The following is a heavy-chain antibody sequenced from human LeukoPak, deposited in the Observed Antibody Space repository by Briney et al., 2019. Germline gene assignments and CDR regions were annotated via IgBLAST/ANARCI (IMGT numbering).Heavy chain of an antibody. CDR3: ARQGGYIAPLAF. D-gene: IGHD6-13*01. CDR2: IYYSGST. Sequence: SETLSLTCTVSGGSISSYYWSWLRQPPGKGLEWVGYIYYSGSTNYNPSLKSRVTISVDTSKNQFSLKLSSVTAADTAVYYCARQGGYIAPLAFWGQGTLVTVSA. V-gene: IGHV4-59*08. J-gene: IGHJ4*02. CDR1: GGSISSYY.